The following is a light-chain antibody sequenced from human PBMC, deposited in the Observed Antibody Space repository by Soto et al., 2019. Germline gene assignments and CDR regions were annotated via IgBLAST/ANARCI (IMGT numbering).Light chain of an antibody. Sequence: QSVLTQPASVSGSPGQSITISCSGTSSDVGRHNAVSWYQQHPGKVPQLMIYDVSIRPSGISDRLSASKSGNMASLTFSGLQAEDEADYYCSSYRVGGSYVFGTGTKVTVL. CDR2: DVS. J-gene: IGLJ1*01. V-gene: IGLV2-14*03. CDR3: SSYRVGGSYV. CDR1: SSDVGRHNA.